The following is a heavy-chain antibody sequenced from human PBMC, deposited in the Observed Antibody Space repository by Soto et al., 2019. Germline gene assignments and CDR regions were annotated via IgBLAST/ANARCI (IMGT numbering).Heavy chain of an antibody. CDR3: ASQYSSSYYYYGMDV. Sequence: GESLKISCKGSGYSFTSYWISWVRQMPGKGLEWMGRIDPSDSYTNYSPSFQGHVTISADKSISTAYLQWSSLKASDTAMYYCASQYSSSYYYYGMDVWGQGTMVTVSS. V-gene: IGHV5-10-1*01. D-gene: IGHD6-6*01. CDR1: GYSFTSYW. CDR2: IDPSDSYT. J-gene: IGHJ6*02.